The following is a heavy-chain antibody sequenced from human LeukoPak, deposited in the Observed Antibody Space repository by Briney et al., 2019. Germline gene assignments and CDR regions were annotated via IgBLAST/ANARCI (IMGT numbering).Heavy chain of an antibody. CDR3: AREGTYYYDTSENS. CDR2: IYYTGTT. D-gene: IGHD3-22*01. V-gene: IGHV4-39*02. CDR1: GGSISSTSYY. Sequence: NPSETLSLTCIVSGGSISSTSYYWAWIRQPPGKGLEWIGSIYYTGTTYYNPSLKSRVTMSVDTSKNQFSLKLSSVTAADTAVYYCAREGTYYYDTSENSWGQGTLVTVSS. J-gene: IGHJ4*02.